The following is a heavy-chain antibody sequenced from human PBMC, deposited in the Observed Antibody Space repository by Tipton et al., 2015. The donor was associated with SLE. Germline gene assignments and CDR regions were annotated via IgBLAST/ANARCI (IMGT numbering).Heavy chain of an antibody. D-gene: IGHD1-26*01. Sequence: TLSLTCTVSGGSISNNNYYWSWIRQPAGKGLECIGHVSSRGSPTYHPSLKSRVTISVDTSKNQFSLRLTSVTAADTAVYYCATGRGADGYYTYGLDVWGQGATVTVSS. J-gene: IGHJ6*02. V-gene: IGHV4-61*09. CDR1: GGSISNNNYY. CDR2: VSSRGSP. CDR3: ATGRGADGYYTYGLDV.